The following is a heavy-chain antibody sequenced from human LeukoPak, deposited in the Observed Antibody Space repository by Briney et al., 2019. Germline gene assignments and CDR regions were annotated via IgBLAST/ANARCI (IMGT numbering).Heavy chain of an antibody. CDR2: INHSGST. CDR1: GGSFSGYY. J-gene: IGHJ4*02. CDR3: ARGHRSKQQLQKIGNY. Sequence: SETLPLTCAVYGGSFSGYYWSWIRQPPGKGLEWIGEINHSGSTNYNPSLKSRVTISVDTSKNQFSLKLSSVTAADTAVYYCARGHRSKQQLQKIGNYWGQGTLVTASS. V-gene: IGHV4-34*01. D-gene: IGHD6-13*01.